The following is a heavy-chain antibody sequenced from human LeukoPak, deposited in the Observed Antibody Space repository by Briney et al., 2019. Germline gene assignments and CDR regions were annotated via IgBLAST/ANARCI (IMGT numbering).Heavy chain of an antibody. D-gene: IGHD1-26*01. CDR1: GGTFSSYA. Sequence: SVKVSCKASGGTFSSYAISWVRHAPGQGLERMGGFFPIFGTANYAQKFQGRVTITADESPSTAYMELSSLRSEYTAVYYFAGDTELIVGATASWIGPRGQRILVTVSS. CDR2: FFPIFGTA. CDR3: AGDTELIVGATASWIGP. J-gene: IGHJ5*02. V-gene: IGHV1-69*01.